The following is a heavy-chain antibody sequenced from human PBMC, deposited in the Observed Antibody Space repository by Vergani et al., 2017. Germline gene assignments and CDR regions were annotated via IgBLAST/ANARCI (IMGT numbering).Heavy chain of an antibody. J-gene: IGHJ6*02. CDR3: ARGAHITMILEETYYYYYGMDV. V-gene: IGHV4-59*01. D-gene: IGHD3-22*01. CDR2: IYYSGST. CDR1: GGSISSYY. Sequence: QVQLQESGPGLVKPSETLSLTCTVSGGSISSYYWSWIRQPPGKGLEWIGYIYYSGSTNYNPSLKSRVTISVDTFKNQFYLKLNSVTAADTAVYYCARGAHITMILEETYYYYYGMDVWGQGTTVTVSS.